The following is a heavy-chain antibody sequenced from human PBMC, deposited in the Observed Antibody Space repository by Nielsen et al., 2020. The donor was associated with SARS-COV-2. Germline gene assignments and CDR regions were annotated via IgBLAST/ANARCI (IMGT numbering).Heavy chain of an antibody. V-gene: IGHV3-74*01. D-gene: IGHD3-10*01. CDR3: ARDKFGAFDY. J-gene: IGHJ4*02. CDR1: GFTFSDKW. Sequence: GGSLRLSCTAYGFTFSDKWMHWVRQDPGKGLFWVSRINTDGRIIGYADSVKGRFTISRDNAQNSLYLQMNSLRAEDTAVYYCARDKFGAFDYWGQGTLVTVSS. CDR2: INTDGRII.